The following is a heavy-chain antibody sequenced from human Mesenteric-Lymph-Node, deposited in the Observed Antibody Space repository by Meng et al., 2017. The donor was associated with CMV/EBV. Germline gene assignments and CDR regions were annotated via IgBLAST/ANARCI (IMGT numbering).Heavy chain of an antibody. J-gene: IGHJ6*02. CDR1: ADTFTGYY. CDR3: ARDGKIGVYWGDGYYGMDV. CDR2: INPNTGGI. V-gene: IGHV1-2*02. Sequence: ASVKVSCKASADTFTGYYIHWVRQAPGQGLEWMGWINPNTGGINYAQKFQGRVTMTRDTSISTAYMELSGLRSDDTAVYYCARDGKIGVYWGDGYYGMDVWGQGTTVTVSS. D-gene: IGHD2-21*01.